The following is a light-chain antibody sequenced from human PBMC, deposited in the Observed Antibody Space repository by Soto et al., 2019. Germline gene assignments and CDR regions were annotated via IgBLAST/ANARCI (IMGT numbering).Light chain of an antibody. CDR3: SSYAGDNTYYV. CDR1: SSDVGIYNL. Sequence: QSVLTQPASVSGSPGQSIAISCTGTSSDVGIYNLVSWYQQHPGKAPKLIIYEVSKRPSGVSDRFSGSKSGSTASLTISGLQAEDVADYYSSSYAGDNTYYVFVTGTIVTV. CDR2: EVS. V-gene: IGLV2-23*02. J-gene: IGLJ1*01.